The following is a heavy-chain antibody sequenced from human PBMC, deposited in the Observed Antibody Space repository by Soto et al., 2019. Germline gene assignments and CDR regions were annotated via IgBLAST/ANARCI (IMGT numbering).Heavy chain of an antibody. V-gene: IGHV2-5*02. J-gene: IGHJ3*02. CDR2: IYWDDDK. CDR3: AHTYVYSPRSEAFDI. Sequence: QITLKESGPTLVKPTQTLTLTCTFSGFSLSTSGVGVGWIRQTPRKALEWLALIYWDDDKRYSPSLKSRLTITKDTSRNQVVLTLTNMDPVDTGTYYCAHTYVYSPRSEAFDIWGQGTMVTVSS. D-gene: IGHD1-26*01. CDR1: GFSLSTSGVG.